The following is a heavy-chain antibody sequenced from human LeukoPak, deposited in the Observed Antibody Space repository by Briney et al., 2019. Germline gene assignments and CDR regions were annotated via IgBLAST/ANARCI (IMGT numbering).Heavy chain of an antibody. CDR1: GGSISSYY. V-gene: IGHV4-4*07. CDR3: ARHATLRYFDWLPISIPDVFDY. CDR2: IYTSGST. D-gene: IGHD3-9*01. J-gene: IGHJ4*02. Sequence: SETLSLTCTVSGGSISSYYWSWIRQPAGKGLEWIGRIYTSGSTNYNPSLKSRVTISVDTSKNQFSLKLSSVTAADTAVYYCARHATLRYFDWLPISIPDVFDYWGQGTLVTVSS.